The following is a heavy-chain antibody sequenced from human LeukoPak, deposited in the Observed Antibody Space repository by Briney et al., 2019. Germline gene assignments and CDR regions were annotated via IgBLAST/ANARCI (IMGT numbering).Heavy chain of an antibody. V-gene: IGHV3-66*01. CDR2: IYSGGST. CDR3: ARAPNYYDSSGYYADY. CDR1: GFTFSSYW. Sequence: GGSLRLSCAASGFTFSSYWMSWVRQAPGKGLEWVSVIYSGGSTYYADSVKGRFTISRDNSKNTLYLQMNSLRAEDTAVYYCARAPNYYDSSGYYADYWGQGTLVTVSS. J-gene: IGHJ4*02. D-gene: IGHD3-22*01.